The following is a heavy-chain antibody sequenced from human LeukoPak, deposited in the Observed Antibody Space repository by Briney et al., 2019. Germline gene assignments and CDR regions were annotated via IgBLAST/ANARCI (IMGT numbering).Heavy chain of an antibody. V-gene: IGHV3-48*01. Sequence: HPGGSLRLSCAASGFSFSSFSMNWVRQAPGKGLEWVSYISSSSSTIYYADSVKGRFTISRDNGKNSLFLHMNSLTAEDTAVYYCARDYGGDFDYWGQGTLVAVSS. D-gene: IGHD2-21*01. CDR2: ISSSSSTI. CDR1: GFSFSSFS. J-gene: IGHJ4*02. CDR3: ARDYGGDFDY.